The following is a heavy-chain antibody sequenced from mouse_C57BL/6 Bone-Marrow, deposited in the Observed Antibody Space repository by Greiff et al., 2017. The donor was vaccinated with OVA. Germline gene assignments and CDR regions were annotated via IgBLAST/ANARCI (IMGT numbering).Heavy chain of an antibody. V-gene: IGHV1-5*01. J-gene: IGHJ3*01. Sequence: EVQLQQSGTVLARPGASVKMSCKTSGYTFTSYWMHWVKQRPGQGLEWIGAIYPGNSATSYNQKLKGKAKLTAVTTTSTAYMELSSLTNEDSAVYCGTRSRCVDGFAYWGQGTLVTVSA. CDR2: IYPGNSAT. CDR1: GYTFTSYW. CDR3: TRSRCVDGFAY. D-gene: IGHD2-3*01.